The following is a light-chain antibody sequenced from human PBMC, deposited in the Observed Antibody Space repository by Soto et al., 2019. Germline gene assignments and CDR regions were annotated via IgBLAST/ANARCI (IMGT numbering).Light chain of an antibody. CDR3: SSYTSTSTPCV. CDR2: EVS. V-gene: IGLV2-14*01. CDR1: SSDVGGYNY. Sequence: QSALTQPASVSGSPGQSITISCTGTSSDVGGYNYVSWYQLHPGKAPKLIIYEVSHRPSGASNHFSGYKSGNTASLTISGLQAEDEADYSCSSYTSTSTPCVFGTGTQLTVL. J-gene: IGLJ7*01.